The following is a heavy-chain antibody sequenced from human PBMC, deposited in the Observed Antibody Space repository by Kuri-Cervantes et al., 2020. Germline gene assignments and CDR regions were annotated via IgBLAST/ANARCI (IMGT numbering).Heavy chain of an antibody. CDR3: ASELGADIRVAGAFDI. CDR1: GGSISSYY. D-gene: IGHD6-19*01. J-gene: IGHJ3*02. V-gene: IGHV4-34*01. CDR2: INHSGST. Sequence: SETLSLTCTVSGGSISSYYWSWIRQPPGKGLEWIGEINHSGSTNYNPSLKSRVTISVDTSKNQFSLKVNSVTAADTAVYYCASELGADIRVAGAFDIWGQGTMVTVSS.